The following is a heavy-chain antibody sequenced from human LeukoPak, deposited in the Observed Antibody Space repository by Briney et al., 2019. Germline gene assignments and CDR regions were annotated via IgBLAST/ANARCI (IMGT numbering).Heavy chain of an antibody. CDR1: GFTFSSHL. CDR3: VKRMRDGYNPFDY. J-gene: IGHJ4*02. CDR2: IGADGVGT. Sequence: SGGSLRLSCAASGFTFSSHLMSWARQAPGKGLEWVSSIGADGVGTYYADSVKGRPTISRDNSRNTLYLQMNSLRAEDTAVYYCVKRMRDGYNPFDYWGQGTLVTVSS. D-gene: IGHD5-12*01. V-gene: IGHV3-23*01.